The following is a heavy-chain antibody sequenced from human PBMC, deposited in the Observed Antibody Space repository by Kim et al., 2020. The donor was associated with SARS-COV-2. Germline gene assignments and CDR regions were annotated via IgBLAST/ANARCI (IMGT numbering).Heavy chain of an antibody. CDR2: ISYDGSNK. CDR1: GFTFSSYA. CDR3: ARLLWFRELLDY. J-gene: IGHJ4*02. Sequence: GGSLRLSCAASGFTFSSYALYWVRQAPGKGLEWVAVISYDGSNKYYVHSVKGRFTISRDNSKNTLYLQMNSLRAEDTAVYYCARLLWFRELLDYWGQGTLVTVSS. D-gene: IGHD3-10*01. V-gene: IGHV3-30-3*01.